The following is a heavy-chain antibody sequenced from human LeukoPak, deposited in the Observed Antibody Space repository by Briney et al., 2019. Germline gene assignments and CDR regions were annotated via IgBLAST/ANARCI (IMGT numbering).Heavy chain of an antibody. CDR3: AKSRSGIAAAGTNY. CDR2: ISGSGGST. Sequence: GGSLRLSCAVSGFTFNNYAMSWVRQAPGKGLEWVSGISGSGGSTYYADSVKGRFTISRDNSKNTLYLQMNSLRAEDTAVYYCAKSRSGIAAAGTNYWGQGTLVTVSS. J-gene: IGHJ4*02. V-gene: IGHV3-23*01. CDR1: GFTFNNYA. D-gene: IGHD6-13*01.